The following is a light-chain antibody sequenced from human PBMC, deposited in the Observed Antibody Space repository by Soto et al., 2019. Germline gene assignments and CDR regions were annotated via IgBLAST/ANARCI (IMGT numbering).Light chain of an antibody. CDR3: QSYDSTDIV. J-gene: IGLJ3*02. V-gene: IGLV6-57*04. CDR1: SGSIASKY. Sequence: NFMLTQPHSVSESPGKTATISCTRSSGSIASKYVQWYQQRPGSAPTTVIFEHNQRPSGVPDRFSGSIDTSSNSASLTISGLRTEDEADYYCQSYDSTDIVFGGGTKLTVL. CDR2: EHN.